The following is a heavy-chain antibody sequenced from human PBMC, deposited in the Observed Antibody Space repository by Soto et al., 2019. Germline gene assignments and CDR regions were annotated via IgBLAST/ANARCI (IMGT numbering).Heavy chain of an antibody. D-gene: IGHD1-26*01. J-gene: IGHJ5*02. CDR1: GFSFSSYS. CDR3: ARIGGSDDH. V-gene: IGHV3-48*02. CDR2: ISSSSRTI. Sequence: EVQLVESGGGLVQRGGSLRLSCAASGFSFSSYSMNWVRQAPGKGLEWVSYISSSSRTIKYADSVKGRFTISGDNGKTSLYLQMNSLRDEDTAVYYCARIGGSDDHWGQGTLVTVSS.